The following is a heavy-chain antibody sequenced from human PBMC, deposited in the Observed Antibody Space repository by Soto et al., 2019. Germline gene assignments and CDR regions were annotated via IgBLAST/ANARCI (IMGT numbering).Heavy chain of an antibody. CDR3: AREEVAVADLDY. Sequence: QVQLVESGGGVVQPGRSLRLSCAASGFTFSSYAMHWVRQAPGKGLEWVAVISYDGSNKYYADSVKGRFTISRDNSKNTLYLQMNSLRAEDTAVYYCAREEVAVADLDYWGQGTLVTVSS. J-gene: IGHJ4*02. CDR1: GFTFSSYA. CDR2: ISYDGSNK. V-gene: IGHV3-30-3*01. D-gene: IGHD6-19*01.